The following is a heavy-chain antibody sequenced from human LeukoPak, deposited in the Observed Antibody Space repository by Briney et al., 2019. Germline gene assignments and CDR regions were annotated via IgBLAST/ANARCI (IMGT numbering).Heavy chain of an antibody. V-gene: IGHV1-2*02. Sequence: ASVKVSCKASGYTFSDYYMHWVRQAPGQGLEWMGWINPNSGDTNYAQKFQGRVTMTRDTPITTAYMELSRLRSDDTAVYYCARDHWKYNNWFDPWGPGTLVTVSS. CDR1: GYTFSDYY. CDR2: INPNSGDT. CDR3: ARDHWKYNNWFDP. J-gene: IGHJ5*02. D-gene: IGHD1-7*01.